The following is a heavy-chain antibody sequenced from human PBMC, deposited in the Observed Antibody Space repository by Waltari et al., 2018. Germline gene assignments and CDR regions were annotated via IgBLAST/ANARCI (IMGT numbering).Heavy chain of an antibody. CDR2: IYYRGST. CDR1: GGSISSYY. J-gene: IGHJ4*02. CDR3: ARDPGVVGETYYFDY. D-gene: IGHD2-15*01. Sequence: QVQLQESGPGLVKPSETLSLTCTVSGGSISSYYWSWIRQPPGKGLEWIGYIYYRGSTNYNPSLTSRGTISVDTSKKQFSLKLSSVTAADTAVYYCARDPGVVGETYYFDYWGQGTLVTVSS. V-gene: IGHV4-59*01.